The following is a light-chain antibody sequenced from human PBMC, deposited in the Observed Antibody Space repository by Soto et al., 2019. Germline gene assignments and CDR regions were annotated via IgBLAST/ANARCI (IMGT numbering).Light chain of an antibody. J-gene: IGLJ1*01. CDR2: EVS. Sequence: QSALTQPASVSGSPGQSITISCTGTSSDVGAYNYVSWYQHHPVKAPKLMIYEVSNRPSGVSDRFSGSRSGNTASLTISGLQAEDESDYYCSSYAGSSNVFGTGTQLTVL. CDR1: SSDVGAYNY. CDR3: SSYAGSSNV. V-gene: IGLV2-14*01.